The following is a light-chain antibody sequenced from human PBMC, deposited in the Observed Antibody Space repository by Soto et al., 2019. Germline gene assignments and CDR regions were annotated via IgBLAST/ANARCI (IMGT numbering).Light chain of an antibody. CDR1: NSNIGRNP. CDR3: AAWDDTLRARV. V-gene: IGLV1-44*01. J-gene: IGLJ2*01. CDR2: SDD. Sequence: QSVLTQPPSASGTPGQRVTISCSGSNSNIGRNPVSWYQQVPGTAPKSLIYSDDQRPSGVPDRISGSRSGTSASLAISGLQSGDEAEYYCAAWDDTLRARVFGGGTKLTVL.